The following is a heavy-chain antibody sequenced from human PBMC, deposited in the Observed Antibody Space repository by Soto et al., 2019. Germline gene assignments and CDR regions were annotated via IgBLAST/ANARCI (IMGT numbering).Heavy chain of an antibody. CDR1: GGSFSGYY. Sequence: QVQLQQWGAGLLKPSETLSLTCAVYGGSFSGYYWSWIRQPPGKGLEWIGEINHSGSTNYNPSLKSRVTISVDTSKIQFSLNLSSVTAADTAVYYCARCRGFYWYFDLWGRGTLVTVSS. V-gene: IGHV4-34*01. J-gene: IGHJ2*01. D-gene: IGHD5-12*01. CDR3: ARCRGFYWYFDL. CDR2: INHSGST.